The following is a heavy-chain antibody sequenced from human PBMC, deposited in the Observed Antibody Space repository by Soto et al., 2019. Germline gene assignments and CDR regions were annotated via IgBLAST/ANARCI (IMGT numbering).Heavy chain of an antibody. D-gene: IGHD1-26*01. CDR1: GYTFTSYY. Sequence: QVQLVQSGAEVKKPGASVKVSCKASGYTFTSYYMHWVRQAPGQGLEWMGIINPNGGSTSYAQKFQGRVTMTRDTSTSTVYMELSSLRSEDTAVYYCARGAWDGNYYYYYGMDVWGQGTTVTVSS. CDR2: INPNGGST. V-gene: IGHV1-46*01. CDR3: ARGAWDGNYYYYYGMDV. J-gene: IGHJ6*02.